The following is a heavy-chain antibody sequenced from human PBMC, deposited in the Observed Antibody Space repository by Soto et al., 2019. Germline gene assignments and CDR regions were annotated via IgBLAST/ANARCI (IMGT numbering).Heavy chain of an antibody. J-gene: IGHJ4*02. CDR2: VNPSSGSA. D-gene: IGHD6-13*01. Sequence: VSLKGSCKASGYTITSYYVHWVRQDPGQGLEWMGIVNPSSGSANYAQKFQGRVTMTSDTSTSTVYMELSSLRSEDTAVYYCARVASTSWYYFDYWGQGTLVTVSS. V-gene: IGHV1-46*01. CDR1: GYTITSYY. CDR3: ARVASTSWYYFDY.